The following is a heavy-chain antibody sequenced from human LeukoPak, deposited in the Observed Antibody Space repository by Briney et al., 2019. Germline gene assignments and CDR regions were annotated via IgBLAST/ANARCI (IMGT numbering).Heavy chain of an antibody. Sequence: SETLSLTCTVSGGSISSYYWSWIRQPPGKGLEWIGYIYYSGSTNYNPFLKSRVTISVDTSKNQFSLKLSSVTAADTAVYYCARVKLTHFDYWGQGTLVTVSS. CDR3: ARVKLTHFDY. J-gene: IGHJ4*02. D-gene: IGHD3-9*01. V-gene: IGHV4-59*01. CDR2: IYYSGST. CDR1: GGSISSYY.